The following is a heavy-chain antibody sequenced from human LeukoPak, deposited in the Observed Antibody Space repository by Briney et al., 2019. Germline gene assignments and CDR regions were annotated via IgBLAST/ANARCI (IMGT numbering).Heavy chain of an antibody. CDR1: GGTFSSYA. D-gene: IGHD3-9*01. Sequence: SVKVSCKASGGTFSSYAISWVRQAPGQGLEWMGGIIPIFGTANYAQKFQGRVTITADESTSTAYMELSSLRSEDTAVYYCARRPQYYDILTAGENWFDPWGQGTLVTVSS. J-gene: IGHJ5*02. V-gene: IGHV1-69*13. CDR2: IIPIFGTA. CDR3: ARRPQYYDILTAGENWFDP.